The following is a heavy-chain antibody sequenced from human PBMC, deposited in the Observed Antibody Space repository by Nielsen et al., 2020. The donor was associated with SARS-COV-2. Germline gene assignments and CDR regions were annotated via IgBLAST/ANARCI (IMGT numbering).Heavy chain of an antibody. D-gene: IGHD6-13*01. CDR2: ISWNSGSI. V-gene: IGHV3-9*01. CDR3: AKDMWAAAGSFDY. Sequence: GGSLRLSCAASGFTFDDYAMHWVRQAPGKGLEWVSGISWNSGSIGYADSVKGRFTISRDNAKNSLYLQMNSLRAEDTASYYCAKDMWAAAGSFDYWGQGTLVTVSS. J-gene: IGHJ4*02. CDR1: GFTFDDYA.